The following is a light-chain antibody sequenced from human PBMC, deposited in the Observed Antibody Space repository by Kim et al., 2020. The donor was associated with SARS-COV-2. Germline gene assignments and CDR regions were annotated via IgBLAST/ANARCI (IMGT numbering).Light chain of an antibody. V-gene: IGKV3-11*01. CDR1: QSIGTY. CDR3: QQRSDWPLT. CDR2: DVS. Sequence: ILLTQSPVTLSLSPGERATLSCRASQSIGTYLAWYQQKHGQAPRLVLYDVSNRATGIPGRFSGSGSGTDFTLTISSLDPEDFAVYYCQQRSDWPLTFGGGTKLEI. J-gene: IGKJ4*01.